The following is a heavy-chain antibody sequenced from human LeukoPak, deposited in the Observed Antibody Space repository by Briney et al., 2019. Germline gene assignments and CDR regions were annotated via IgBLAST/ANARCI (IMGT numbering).Heavy chain of an antibody. V-gene: IGHV1-24*01. Sequence: ASVKVSCKVSGYTLTELSMHWVRQAPGKGLEWMGGFDPEDGETIYAQKFQGRATMTEDTSTDTACMELSSLRSEDTAVYYCAAYYDYVWGSYRYGYWGQGTLVTVSS. CDR1: GYTLTELS. J-gene: IGHJ4*02. CDR3: AAYYDYVWGSYRYGY. CDR2: FDPEDGET. D-gene: IGHD3-16*02.